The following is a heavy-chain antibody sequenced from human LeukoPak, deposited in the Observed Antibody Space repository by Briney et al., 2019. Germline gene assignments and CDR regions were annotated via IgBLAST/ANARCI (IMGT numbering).Heavy chain of an antibody. D-gene: IGHD5-12*01. CDR2: INPNSGGT. J-gene: IGHJ4*02. CDR1: GYTFTGYY. CDR3: ARDGRLWLRTLDY. V-gene: IGHV1-2*02. Sequence: GASVKVSCKASGYTFTGYYMHWVRHTPGQGLEWMGWINPNSGGTNYAQKLQGRVTMTTDTSTSTAYMELRRLRSDDTAVYYCARDGRLWLRTLDYWGQGTLVTVSS.